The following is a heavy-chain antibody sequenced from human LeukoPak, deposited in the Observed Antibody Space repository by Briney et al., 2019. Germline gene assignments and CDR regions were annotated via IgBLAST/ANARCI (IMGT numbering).Heavy chain of an antibody. CDR1: GFTVSSNY. CDR2: IYSGGNT. D-gene: IGHD6-19*01. J-gene: IGHJ4*02. V-gene: IGHV3-53*01. CDR3: AREQIIVAATYFDY. Sequence: GGSLRLSCAASGFTVSSNYMSWVRQAPGKGLEWVSVIYSGGNTYYADSVKGRFTISRDNSKDTLYLQMNSLRAEDTAVYYCAREQIIVAATYFDYWGQGTLVTVSS.